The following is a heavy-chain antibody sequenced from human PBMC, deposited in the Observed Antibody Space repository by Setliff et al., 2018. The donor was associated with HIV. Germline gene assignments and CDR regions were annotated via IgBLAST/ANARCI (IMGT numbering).Heavy chain of an antibody. CDR3: AGGRYFRDISDSRFDF. CDR2: IYTSGNT. Sequence: SETLSLTCTVSGVSISNYYWSWIRQPAGKGLEWIGRIYTSGNTNYNPSLKSLVTMSVDTSKKQFSLKLNSMTASDTAMYYCAGGRYFRDISDSRFDFWGQGKLVTVS. V-gene: IGHV4-4*07. CDR1: GVSISNYY. J-gene: IGHJ4*02. D-gene: IGHD2-21*02.